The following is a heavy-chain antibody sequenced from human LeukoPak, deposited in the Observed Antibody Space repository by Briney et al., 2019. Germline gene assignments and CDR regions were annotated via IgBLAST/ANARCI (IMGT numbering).Heavy chain of an antibody. Sequence: SQTLSLTCAISGDSVSSNSAAWHWIRQSPSRGLEWLGRTYYRSKWYNDYAVSVKSRITINPDTSKNQFSLQLNSVTPEDTAVYYCARDLRGSSWGGYYFDYWGQGTLVTVSS. CDR1: GDSVSSNSAA. J-gene: IGHJ4*02. CDR2: TYYRSKWYN. CDR3: ARDLRGSSWGGYYFDY. D-gene: IGHD6-13*01. V-gene: IGHV6-1*01.